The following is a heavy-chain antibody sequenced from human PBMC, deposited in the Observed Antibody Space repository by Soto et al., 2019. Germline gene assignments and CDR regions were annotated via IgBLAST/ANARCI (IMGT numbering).Heavy chain of an antibody. D-gene: IGHD3-10*01. V-gene: IGHV3-30-3*01. CDR3: AREWSTSGDLDY. CDR2: ISYDGSIK. CDR1: GFTLSSHS. J-gene: IGHJ4*02. Sequence: ESGGGVVQPGRSLRLSCAASGFTLSSHSIQWVRQAPGKGLEWVAVISYDGSIKYYADSVKGRFTISRDNSKNTAYLQMNSLRAEDTAVFYCAREWSTSGDLDYWGQGTLVIVSS.